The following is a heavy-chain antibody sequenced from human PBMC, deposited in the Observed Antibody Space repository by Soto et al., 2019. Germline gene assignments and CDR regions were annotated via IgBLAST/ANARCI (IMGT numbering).Heavy chain of an antibody. Sequence: QLQLQESGSGLVKPSQTLSLTCAVSGGSISSGGYSWSWIRQPPGKGLEWIGYIYHSGSTYYNPSLKSRVTIPVDRSKNQFSLQLSSVTAADTAVYYCVGSIGAFWFDPWGQGTLVTVSS. J-gene: IGHJ5*02. V-gene: IGHV4-30-2*01. CDR2: IYHSGST. CDR3: VGSIGAFWFDP. D-gene: IGHD5-12*01. CDR1: GGSISSGGYS.